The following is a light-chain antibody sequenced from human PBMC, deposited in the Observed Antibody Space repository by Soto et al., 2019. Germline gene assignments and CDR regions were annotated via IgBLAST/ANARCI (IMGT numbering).Light chain of an antibody. J-gene: IGKJ2*01. Sequence: DIVMTQSPLSLPFTPGDPASISSRSSQSLLHSNGYNYLDWYLQKPVQSPQLLIYLGSNRASGVPDRFSGSGSGTDFELKISRVEAEDVGVYYCMQALQTPPSYPFGQGTKLEIK. CDR2: LGS. CDR1: QSLLHSNGYNY. CDR3: MQALQTPPSYP. V-gene: IGKV2-28*01.